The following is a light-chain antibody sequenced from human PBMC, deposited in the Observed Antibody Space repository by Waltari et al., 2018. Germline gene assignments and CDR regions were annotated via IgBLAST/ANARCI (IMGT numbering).Light chain of an antibody. J-gene: IGKJ1*01. V-gene: IGKV2-30*01. CDR1: QSLVSSDGNTY. Sequence: DVVMTQSPLSLPVTLGQPASIPCRSSQSLVSSDGNTYFNWFHQRPGQSPRRLIYKVSIRDSGVPDRFSGSGSGTDFTLRISRVXXXDVGVYYCMQGIHRPWTFGQGTKVEI. CDR2: KVS. CDR3: MQGIHRPWT.